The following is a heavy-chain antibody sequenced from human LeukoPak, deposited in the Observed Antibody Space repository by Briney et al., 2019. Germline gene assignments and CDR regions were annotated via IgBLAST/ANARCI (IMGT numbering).Heavy chain of an antibody. CDR2: ISTYNGNT. J-gene: IGHJ6*03. V-gene: IGHV1-18*01. D-gene: IGHD5-12*01. Sequence: ASVKVSCKASGYTFTSYGITWVRQAPGLGLEWMGWISTYNGNTNYAQKLQGRVTLTTDTSTSTAYMELRSLRSEDTAVYYCARGPQEWLRFNYYYYYMDVWGKGTTVTISS. CDR1: GYTFTSYG. CDR3: ARGPQEWLRFNYYYYYMDV.